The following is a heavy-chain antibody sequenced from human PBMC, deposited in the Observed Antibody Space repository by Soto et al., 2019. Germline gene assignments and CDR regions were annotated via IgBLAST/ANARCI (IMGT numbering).Heavy chain of an antibody. CDR3: AREGIAVAGRVDC. CDR1: GFTFSSYG. J-gene: IGHJ4*02. D-gene: IGHD6-19*01. Sequence: QVQLVESGGGVVQPGRSLRLSCAASGFTFSSYGMHWVRQAPGKGLEWVAVIWYDGSNKYYADSVKGRFTISRDNSKNTLYLQMNSLRAEDTAVYYCAREGIAVAGRVDCWGQGTLVTVSS. V-gene: IGHV3-33*01. CDR2: IWYDGSNK.